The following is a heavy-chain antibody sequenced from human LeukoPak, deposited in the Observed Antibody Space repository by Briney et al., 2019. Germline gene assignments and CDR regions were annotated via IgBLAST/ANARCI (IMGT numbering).Heavy chain of an antibody. J-gene: IGHJ4*02. CDR1: GFTFSSYA. CDR3: ARGEYYYDGGY. V-gene: IGHV3-23*01. D-gene: IGHD3-22*01. CDR2: IGASGGST. Sequence: GGSLRLSCAASGFTFSSYAMSWVRQAPGKGLEWVSAIGASGGSTYYADSVKGRFTISRDNSKNTLYLQMNSLRAEDTAVYYCARGEYYYDGGYWGQGTLVTVSS.